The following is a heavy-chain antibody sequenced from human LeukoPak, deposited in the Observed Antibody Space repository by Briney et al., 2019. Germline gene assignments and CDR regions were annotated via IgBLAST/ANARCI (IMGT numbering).Heavy chain of an antibody. CDR1: GGSISNTNW. Sequence: SETLSLTCGVSGGSISNTNWWTWVRQPPGKGLEWIGEVNLQGSTNYNPSLKSRVAISVDKSENHISLKLTSVTAADTAVYYCARSGNGDYGSPSAYYYYGLDVWGQGTSVTVSS. J-gene: IGHJ6*02. D-gene: IGHD3-10*01. CDR2: VNLQGST. V-gene: IGHV4-4*02. CDR3: ARSGNGDYGSPSAYYYYGLDV.